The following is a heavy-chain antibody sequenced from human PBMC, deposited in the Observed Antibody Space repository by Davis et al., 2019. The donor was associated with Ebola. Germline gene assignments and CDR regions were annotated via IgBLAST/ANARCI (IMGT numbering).Heavy chain of an antibody. D-gene: IGHD5-12*01. CDR3: ARGTAKSIVATITHYYYGMDV. CDR2: IISIFGSP. J-gene: IGHJ6*02. CDR1: GGTFSTYA. V-gene: IGHV1-69*13. Sequence: SVKVSCKASGGTFSTYAITWLRQAPGQGLEWMGGIISIFGSPNYAQKFQGRVTGRVTINADESSSTAYMELSSLRSEDTAVYYCARGTAKSIVATITHYYYGMDVWGQGTTVTVSS.